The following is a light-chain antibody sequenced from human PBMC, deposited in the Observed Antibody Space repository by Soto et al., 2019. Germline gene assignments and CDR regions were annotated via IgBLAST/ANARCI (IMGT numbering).Light chain of an antibody. J-gene: IGLJ1*01. CDR2: EVS. Sequence: QSALTQPPSASGSPGQSVTISCTGTSSDVGSYKFVSWYQQHPGKAPKLMMYEVSKRPSGVPHRFSGSKSGNAASLTISGLQAEDEADYYCSSFTTSHTYVFGTGTKVTVL. CDR3: SSFTTSHTYV. CDR1: SSDVGSYKF. V-gene: IGLV2-8*01.